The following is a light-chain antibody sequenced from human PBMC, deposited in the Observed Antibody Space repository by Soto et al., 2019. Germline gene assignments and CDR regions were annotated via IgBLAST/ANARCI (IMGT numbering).Light chain of an antibody. V-gene: IGKV1-33*01. J-gene: IGKJ1*01. CDR2: DAS. Sequence: DIQMTQSPSSLSASVGDRVTITCQASQDISNFLNWYQQKPGKAPKLLIYDASNLESGVPSRFSGSGSGTEFTLTISSLQPDDFATYYCQQYKSYSWTFGQGTKVDI. CDR3: QQYKSYSWT. CDR1: QDISNF.